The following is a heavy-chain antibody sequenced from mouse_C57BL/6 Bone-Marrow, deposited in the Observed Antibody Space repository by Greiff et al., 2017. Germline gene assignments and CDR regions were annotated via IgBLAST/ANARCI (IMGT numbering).Heavy chain of an antibody. Sequence: EVMLVESGGDLVKPGGSLKLSCAASGFTFSSYGMSWVRQTPDKRLEWVATISSGGSYTYYPDSVKGRFTISRDNAKNTLYLQMSSLKSEDTAMYYCARRYYDGYYVWFAYWGQGTLVTVSA. CDR2: ISSGGSYT. CDR3: ARRYYDGYYVWFAY. J-gene: IGHJ3*01. D-gene: IGHD2-3*01. V-gene: IGHV5-6*02. CDR1: GFTFSSYG.